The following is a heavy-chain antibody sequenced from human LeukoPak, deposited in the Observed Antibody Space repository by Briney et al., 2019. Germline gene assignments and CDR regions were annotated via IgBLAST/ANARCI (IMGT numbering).Heavy chain of an antibody. CDR2: ISFDGSNK. Sequence: GGSLRLSCAASGFTFSSYGLHWVRQAPGKGLEWVAIISFDGSNKYYADSVKGRFTISRDNSKNTLYLQMDSLRAEDTAVYYCAKVDRLRSFRNSYFDYWGQGTLVTVSS. CDR3: AKVDRLRSFRNSYFDY. D-gene: IGHD4-17*01. V-gene: IGHV3-30*18. CDR1: GFTFSSYG. J-gene: IGHJ4*02.